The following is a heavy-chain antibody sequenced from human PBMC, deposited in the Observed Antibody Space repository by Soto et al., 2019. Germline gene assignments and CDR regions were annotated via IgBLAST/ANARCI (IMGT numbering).Heavy chain of an antibody. D-gene: IGHD6-19*01. Sequence: GGSLRLSCAASGFTLSSYAMSWVRQAPGKGLEWVSGISGTGRSTFYADSVKDRFTISRDNSKNTVYLQMTSLRAEHTAVYYCAKGNTSGWYFFDYWGQGTLVTVS. CDR1: GFTLSSYA. CDR3: AKGNTSGWYFFDY. V-gene: IGHV3-23*01. J-gene: IGHJ4*02. CDR2: ISGTGRST.